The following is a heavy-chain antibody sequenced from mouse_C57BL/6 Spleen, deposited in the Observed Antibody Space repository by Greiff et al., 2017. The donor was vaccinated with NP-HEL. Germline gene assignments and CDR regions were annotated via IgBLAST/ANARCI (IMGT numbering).Heavy chain of an antibody. CDR1: GFTFSSYA. CDR3: ARVYYGSRNWYFDV. D-gene: IGHD1-1*01. Sequence: DVMLVESGGGLVKPGGSLKLSCAASGFTFSSYAMSWVRQTPEKRLEWVATISDGGSYTYYPDNVKGRFTISRDNAKNNLYLQMSHLKSEDTAMYYCARVYYGSRNWYFDVWGTGTTVTVSS. CDR2: ISDGGSYT. J-gene: IGHJ1*03. V-gene: IGHV5-4*03.